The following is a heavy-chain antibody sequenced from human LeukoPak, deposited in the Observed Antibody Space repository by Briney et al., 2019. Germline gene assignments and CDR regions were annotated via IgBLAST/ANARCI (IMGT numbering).Heavy chain of an antibody. CDR1: GGSITSGSYY. D-gene: IGHD3-16*01. CDR3: ARGRLGDSFDY. J-gene: IGHJ4*02. CDR2: IYTSGST. V-gene: IGHV4-61*02. Sequence: PPETLSLTCIVSGGSITSGSYYWNWIRQPAGKGLEWIGRIYTSGSTDYNPSLKSRVTISVDTSKNQFSLNLSSVTAADTAVYYCARGRLGDSFDYWGQGILVTVSS.